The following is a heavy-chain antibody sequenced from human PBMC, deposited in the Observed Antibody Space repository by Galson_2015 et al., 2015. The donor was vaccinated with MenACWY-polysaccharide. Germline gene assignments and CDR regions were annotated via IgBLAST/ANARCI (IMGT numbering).Heavy chain of an antibody. Sequence: SLRLSCAASGFTFSSYGMHWVRQAPGKGLEWVAVIWYDGSNKCYADSVKGRFTISRDNSKNTLYLQMNSLRAEDTAVYYCARDVYSSSSGGMDVWGQGTTVTVSS. CDR1: GFTFSSYG. D-gene: IGHD6-6*01. V-gene: IGHV3-33*01. J-gene: IGHJ6*02. CDR3: ARDVYSSSSGGMDV. CDR2: IWYDGSNK.